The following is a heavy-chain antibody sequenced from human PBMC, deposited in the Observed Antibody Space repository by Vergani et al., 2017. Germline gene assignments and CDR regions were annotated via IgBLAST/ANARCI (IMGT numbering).Heavy chain of an antibody. CDR1: GITFWKFG. J-gene: IGHJ3*01. CDR2: ISWNSGAV. D-gene: IGHD5-12*01. Sequence: QLVESGGGVVQPGSSLRLSCAASGITFWKFGMHWVRQGPGKGLEWVSGISWNSGAVDYADSVRGRFTISRDNAKNSLFLEMNSLRFEDTAVYFCTKGSVYYHDSAGHGYDPYTGFDLWGQGTLVTVSS. CDR3: TKGSVYYHDSAGHGYDPYTGFDL. V-gene: IGHV3-9*01.